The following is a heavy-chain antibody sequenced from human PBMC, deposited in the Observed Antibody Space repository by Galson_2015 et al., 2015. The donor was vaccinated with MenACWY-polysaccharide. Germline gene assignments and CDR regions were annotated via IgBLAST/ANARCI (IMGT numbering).Heavy chain of an antibody. J-gene: IGHJ6*02. Sequence: TLSLTCFVSGGSISSGVHYWSWIRQPAGEGLEWIGRINTSGSATYNPSLKSRVTISVDTSKNQFSLNVRSVTAADTAVYFCVRETGSGAYYNDYHRMDVWGRGTTVIVSS. V-gene: IGHV4-61*02. CDR1: GGSISSGVHY. D-gene: IGHD3-10*01. CDR2: INTSGSA. CDR3: VRETGSGAYYNDYHRMDV.